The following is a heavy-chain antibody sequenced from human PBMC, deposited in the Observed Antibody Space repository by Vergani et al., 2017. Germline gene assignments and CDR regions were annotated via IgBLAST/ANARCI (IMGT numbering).Heavy chain of an antibody. D-gene: IGHD2/OR15-2a*01. J-gene: IGHJ6*03. CDR2: ISYDGDRR. CDR1: GFSFRGHG. V-gene: IGHV3-30*18. Sequence: QVHLVESGGGVVQPGRSLTLSCVASGFSFRGHGMHWVRQAPGKGLEWVAMISYDGDRRDYGDFAKGRFTISRDSSKTVYLQMNSLRVEDTAMYFCAKDLGGCNSISCSYYMDVWGKGTTVT. CDR3: AKDLGGCNSISCSYYMDV.